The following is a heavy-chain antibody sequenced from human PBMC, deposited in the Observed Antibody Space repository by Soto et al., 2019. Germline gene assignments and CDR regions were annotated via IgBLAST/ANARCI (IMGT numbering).Heavy chain of an antibody. D-gene: IGHD3-9*01. CDR1: GYTFTSYG. CDR2: ISAYNGNT. J-gene: IGHJ4*02. CDR3: ALMDKLLSY. Sequence: GASVEVSSKASGYTFTSYGISWVRRAPGQGLEWMGWISAYNGNTNYAQKLQGRFTMTTDTSTSTAYMELRSLRSDDTAVYYCALMDKLLSYWGQGTLVTVSS. V-gene: IGHV1-18*01.